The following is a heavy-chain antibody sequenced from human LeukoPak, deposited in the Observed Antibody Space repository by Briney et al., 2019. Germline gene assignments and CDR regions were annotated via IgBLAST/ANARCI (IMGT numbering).Heavy chain of an antibody. Sequence: SETLSLTCTVSGGSISSYYWSWVRQPPGKGLEWIGYIYTSGSTNYNPSLKSRVTISVDTSKNQFSLKLSSVTAADTAVYYCAVHSPFEYSSSSFDYWGQGTLVTVSS. D-gene: IGHD6-6*01. CDR3: AVHSPFEYSSSSFDY. CDR2: IYTSGST. CDR1: GGSISSYY. J-gene: IGHJ4*02. V-gene: IGHV4-4*09.